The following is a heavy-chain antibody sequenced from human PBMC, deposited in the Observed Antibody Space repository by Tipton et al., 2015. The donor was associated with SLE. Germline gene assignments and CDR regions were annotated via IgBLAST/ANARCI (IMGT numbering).Heavy chain of an antibody. CDR3: ARERILDAFDI. CDR2: ISYDGSNK. J-gene: IGHJ3*02. Sequence: SLRLSCAASGFTFSSYAMHWVRQAPGKGLEWVAVISYDGSNKYYADSVKGRFTISRDNSKNTLYLQMNSLRAEETAVYYCARERILDAFDIWGQGTMVTVSS. D-gene: IGHD2-15*01. V-gene: IGHV3-30*04. CDR1: GFTFSSYA.